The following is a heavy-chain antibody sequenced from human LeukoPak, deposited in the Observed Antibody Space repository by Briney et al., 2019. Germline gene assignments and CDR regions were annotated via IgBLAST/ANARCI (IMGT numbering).Heavy chain of an antibody. D-gene: IGHD3-22*01. V-gene: IGHV3-30*18. CDR1: GFTFISYG. Sequence: GGSLRLSCAASGFTFISYGMHWVRQAPGKGLEWVAVVAYDGSNEYYVDSVKGRFTISRDNSKNTLYLQMNSLRAEDTAVYYRAKDYYDKSGYSPFDYWGQGTLVTVSS. CDR3: AKDYYDKSGYSPFDY. J-gene: IGHJ4*02. CDR2: VAYDGSNE.